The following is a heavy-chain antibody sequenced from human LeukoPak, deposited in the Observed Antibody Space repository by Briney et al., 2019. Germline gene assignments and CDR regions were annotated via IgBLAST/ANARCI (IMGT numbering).Heavy chain of an antibody. J-gene: IGHJ4*02. Sequence: PGGSLRLSCAASGFTFSSYSMNWVRQAPGKGLEWVSAISGPAGSWDYADSVKGRFTISGDNSKNTLFLQMNSLRAEDTAIYYCAKKVGLVSAPLYYFDVWGQGTLVTVSS. CDR1: GFTFSSYS. CDR3: AKKVGLVSAPLYYFDV. CDR2: ISGPAGSW. V-gene: IGHV3-23*01. D-gene: IGHD5/OR15-5a*01.